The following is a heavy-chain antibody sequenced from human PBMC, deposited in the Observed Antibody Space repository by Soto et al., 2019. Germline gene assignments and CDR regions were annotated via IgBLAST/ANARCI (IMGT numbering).Heavy chain of an antibody. J-gene: IGHJ6*02. D-gene: IGHD6-25*01. CDR2: IIPIFGTA. CDR3: ARDRRLQSPRLYYYYGMDV. V-gene: IGHV1-69*01. Sequence: QVQLVQSGAEVKKPGSSVKVSCKASGGTFSSYAISWVRQAPGQGLEWMGGIIPIFGTANYAQKFQGRVTITAEESTSTAYMELSSLRAEDTAVYYCARDRRLQSPRLYYYYGMDVWGQGTTVTVSS. CDR1: GGTFSSYA.